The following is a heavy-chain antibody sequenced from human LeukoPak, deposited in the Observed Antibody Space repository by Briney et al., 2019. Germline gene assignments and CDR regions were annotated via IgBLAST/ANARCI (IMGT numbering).Heavy chain of an antibody. CDR1: GGSISSDY. Sequence: SETLSLTCTGSGGSISSDYWSWIRQPPGKGLEGIGYIYYSGDTNYNPSLKSRVTISVDTSKNQFSLKLRSVTAADTAVYYCARSGYSYGLVDYWGQGTLVTVSS. D-gene: IGHD5-18*01. V-gene: IGHV4-59*01. CDR2: IYYSGDT. J-gene: IGHJ4*02. CDR3: ARSGYSYGLVDY.